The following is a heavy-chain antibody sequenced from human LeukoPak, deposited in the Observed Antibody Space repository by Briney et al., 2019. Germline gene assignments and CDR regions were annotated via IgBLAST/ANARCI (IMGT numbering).Heavy chain of an antibody. D-gene: IGHD1-26*01. CDR2: ISYSGSS. J-gene: IGHJ3*02. Sequence: SETLSLTCTVSGRSISSYDWSWSRQPPGKGLEWIGYISYSGSSNYNPSLKRRVTISVDTSKNQFSLKLSSVTAADTAVYYSARDQAPGGSYWDALDIWGQGTMVTVSS. V-gene: IGHV4-59*01. CDR1: GRSISSYD. CDR3: ARDQAPGGSYWDALDI.